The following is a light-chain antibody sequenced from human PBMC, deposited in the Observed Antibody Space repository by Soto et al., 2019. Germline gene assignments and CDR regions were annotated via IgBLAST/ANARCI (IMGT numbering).Light chain of an antibody. Sequence: EIVLTQSPGTLSLSPGDRATLSCRASQSVSSSSLAWYQQKPGQAPRLLIYVASIRATGIPDRFSGSGSGTDFTLTINRLEPEDFAVYYCQQYGSSPRTFGHGTKVEIK. J-gene: IGKJ1*01. V-gene: IGKV3-20*01. CDR3: QQYGSSPRT. CDR1: QSVSSSS. CDR2: VAS.